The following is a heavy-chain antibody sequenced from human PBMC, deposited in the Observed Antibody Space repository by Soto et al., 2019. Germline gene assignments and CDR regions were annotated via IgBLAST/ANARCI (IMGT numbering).Heavy chain of an antibody. J-gene: IGHJ6*02. CDR1: GFTFSSYA. V-gene: IGHV3-23*01. D-gene: IGHD3-3*01. CDR2: ISGSGGST. CDR3: AKAGDCRFFRAGMYV. Sequence: EVQLLESGGGVVQPGWSLRLSCAASGFTFSSYAMSWVRQAPGKGLEWVSAISGSGGSTYYADSVKGRFTIPRDNIQNSQNLQRNRLRAKESAIFYSAKAGDCRFFRAGMYVWGQLSTDTIS.